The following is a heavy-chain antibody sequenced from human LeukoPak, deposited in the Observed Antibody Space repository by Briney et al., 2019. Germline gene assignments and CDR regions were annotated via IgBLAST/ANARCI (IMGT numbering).Heavy chain of an antibody. CDR3: ARDPTRRDYFDY. J-gene: IGHJ4*02. D-gene: IGHD2-15*01. CDR1: GFTFSSYA. Sequence: GGSLRLSCAASGFTFSSYAMSWIRQAPGKGLEWVSYISSSGSTIYYADSVKGRFAISRDNAKNSLYLQMNSLRAEDTAVYYCARDPTRRDYFDYWGQGTLVTVSS. V-gene: IGHV3-11*04. CDR2: ISSSGSTI.